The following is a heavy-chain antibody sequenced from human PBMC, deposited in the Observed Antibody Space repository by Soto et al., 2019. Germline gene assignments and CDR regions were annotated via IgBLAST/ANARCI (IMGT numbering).Heavy chain of an antibody. CDR2: TYLDGRI. CDR3: ARLGYGLDV. D-gene: IGHD6-13*01. V-gene: IGHV4-39*01. CDR1: GVPISSTSYF. Sequence: QVQLQESGPRLVKPSETVSLTCSVSGVPISSTSYFWAWIRQPPGKGLEWIGSTYLDGRIPYNPSLESRLTISVDPSKNQFSLTMTSVTASDPALYYWARLGYGLDVLGQGTTVKVSS. J-gene: IGHJ6*02.